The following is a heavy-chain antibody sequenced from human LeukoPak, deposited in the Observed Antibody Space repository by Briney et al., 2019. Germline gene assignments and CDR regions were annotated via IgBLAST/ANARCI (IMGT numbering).Heavy chain of an antibody. J-gene: IGHJ4*02. V-gene: IGHV3-15*01. CDR3: TTPGTYYDILTGYPLTRF. CDR1: GFTFSNVW. D-gene: IGHD3-9*01. CDR2: TKSKADGGTT. Sequence: GGSLRLSCAASGFTFSNVWMSWVRQAPGKGLEWVGRTKSKADGGTTDYAAPVKGRFTISRDDSKNTLYLQMNSLKTEDTAVYFCTTPGTYYDILTGYPLTRFWGQGTLVTVSS.